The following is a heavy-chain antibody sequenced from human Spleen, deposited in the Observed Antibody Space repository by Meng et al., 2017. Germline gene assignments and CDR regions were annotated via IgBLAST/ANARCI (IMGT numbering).Heavy chain of an antibody. Sequence: SETLSLTCTVSGGSISSSSYYWGWIRQPPGKGLEWIGSIYYSGSTYYNPSLKSRVTISVDTSKNQFSLKLSSVTAADTAVYYCARAIPIRYCSGGSCYTTGYFDYWGQGTLVTVSS. CDR3: ARAIPIRYCSGGSCYTTGYFDY. D-gene: IGHD2-15*01. J-gene: IGHJ4*02. CDR2: IYYSGST. CDR1: GGSISSSSYY. V-gene: IGHV4-39*07.